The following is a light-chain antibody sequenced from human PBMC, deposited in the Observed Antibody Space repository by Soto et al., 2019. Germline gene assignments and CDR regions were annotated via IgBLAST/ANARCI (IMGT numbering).Light chain of an antibody. Sequence: DIQRTQAPSSLAASVGDRFTICCVASQSITIYLNWYQQKPGKAPKLLIYRAYNLQSGVPSRFRGSGSGPNFPLTISTLQPDDFAPYYCQQRFSTPRTFGGGTQVDIK. V-gene: IGKV1-39*01. CDR1: QSITIY. CDR3: QQRFSTPRT. CDR2: RAY. J-gene: IGKJ4*01.